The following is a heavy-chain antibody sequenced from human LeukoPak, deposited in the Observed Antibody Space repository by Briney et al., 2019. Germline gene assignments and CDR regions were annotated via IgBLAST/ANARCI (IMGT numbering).Heavy chain of an antibody. J-gene: IGHJ4*02. CDR1: GFAFSSYG. Sequence: GGSLRLSCAASGFAFSSYGMTWVRQAPGKGLEWVSYISSSSSTIYYADSVKGRFTISRDNAKNSLYLQLNSLRAEDTAVYYCARARFFDGIDYWGQGTLVTVSS. V-gene: IGHV3-48*01. CDR2: ISSSSSTI. D-gene: IGHD5-24*01. CDR3: ARARFFDGIDY.